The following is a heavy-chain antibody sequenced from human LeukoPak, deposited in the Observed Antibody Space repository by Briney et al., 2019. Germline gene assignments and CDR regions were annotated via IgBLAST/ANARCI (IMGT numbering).Heavy chain of an antibody. CDR3: AKHPSGVPAAMYGGFDY. D-gene: IGHD2-2*01. J-gene: IGHJ4*02. CDR1: GFTFSSYA. Sequence: GGSLRLSCAASGFTFSSYAMSWVRQAPGKGLEWVSAISGSGGSTYYADSVKGRFTISRDNSKNTLYLQMNSLRAEDTAVYYCAKHPSGVPAAMYGGFDYWGQGTLVTVSS. CDR2: ISGSGGST. V-gene: IGHV3-23*01.